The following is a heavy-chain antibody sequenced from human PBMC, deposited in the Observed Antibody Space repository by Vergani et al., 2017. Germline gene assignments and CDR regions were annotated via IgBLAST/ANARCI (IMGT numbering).Heavy chain of an antibody. D-gene: IGHD6-19*01. CDR1: GGSFSPHY. Sequence: QVQLQQWGAGLLKPSQTLSLTCAVYGGSFSPHYWTWIRQSPGKGLEWIGMINHSGTVTYNPSLKSRVTLSVDTSKNQFSLKLSSVTAADTAVYYCARGSRGLRARSSSGWYWFDPWGQGTLVTVSS. J-gene: IGHJ5*02. CDR3: ARGSRGLRARSSSGWYWFDP. CDR2: INHSGTV. V-gene: IGHV4-34*01.